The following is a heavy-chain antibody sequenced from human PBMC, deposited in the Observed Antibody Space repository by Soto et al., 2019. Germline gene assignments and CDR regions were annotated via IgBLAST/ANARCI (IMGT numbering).Heavy chain of an antibody. D-gene: IGHD3-3*01. CDR3: AKGGSMITIFGVVITPGFDY. CDR1: GFTFSSYG. J-gene: IGHJ4*02. V-gene: IGHV3-30*18. CDR2: ISYDGSNK. Sequence: SPRLSFEAPGFTFSSYGMHWVRQAPFNVLEWVAFISYDGSNKYYADSVKGRFTISRDNSKNTLYLQMNSLRAEDTAVYYFAKGGSMITIFGVVITPGFDYWGQGTLAPVSS.